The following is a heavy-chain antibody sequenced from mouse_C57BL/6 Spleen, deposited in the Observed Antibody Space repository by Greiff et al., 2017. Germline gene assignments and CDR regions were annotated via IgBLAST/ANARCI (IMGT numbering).Heavy chain of an antibody. Sequence: DVHLVESGGGLVKPGGSLKLSCAASGFTFSDYGMHWVRQAPEKGLEWVAYISSGSSTIYYADTVKGRFTISRDNAKNTLFLQMTSLRSEDTAMYYCAREDYGGYAMDYWGQGTSVTVSS. J-gene: IGHJ4*01. V-gene: IGHV5-17*01. CDR1: GFTFSDYG. CDR2: ISSGSSTI. D-gene: IGHD1-1*01. CDR3: AREDYGGYAMDY.